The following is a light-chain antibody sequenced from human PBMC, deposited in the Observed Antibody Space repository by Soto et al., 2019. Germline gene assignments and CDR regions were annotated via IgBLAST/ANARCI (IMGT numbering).Light chain of an antibody. CDR3: QQSYSTPIT. CDR2: AAS. CDR1: QSISSY. Sequence: DIKMTQSTSSLSACVGDRVASTYRASQSISSYLNWYQQKPGKAPKLLIYAASSLQSGVPSRFSGSGSGTDFTLTISSLQPEDFATYYCQQSYSTPITFGQGTRLEIK. J-gene: IGKJ5*01. V-gene: IGKV1-39*01.